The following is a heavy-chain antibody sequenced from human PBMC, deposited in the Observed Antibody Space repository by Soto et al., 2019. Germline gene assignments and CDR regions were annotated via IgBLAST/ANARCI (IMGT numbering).Heavy chain of an antibody. CDR1: GYTFTSCG. J-gene: IGHJ4*02. Sequence: ASVKLSCKASGYTFTSCGIIWVRQAPGQGLEWMGWISAYNGNTNYAQKFQGRVTMTEDTSTDTAYMELSSLRSEDTAVYYCATDSSFRNHYDYWGQGTLVTVSS. V-gene: IGHV1-18*01. CDR3: ATDSSFRNHYDY. CDR2: ISAYNGNT.